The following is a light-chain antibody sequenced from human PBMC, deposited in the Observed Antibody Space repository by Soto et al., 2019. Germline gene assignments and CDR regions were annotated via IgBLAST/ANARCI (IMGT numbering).Light chain of an antibody. CDR2: GAS. J-gene: IGKJ4*01. CDR1: QSVTSN. CDR3: QQYDNWPVT. Sequence: EIVMTQSPATLSVSPGERVTFSCRASQSVTSNLAWYQHKPGQTPRLLIYGASTGATGIPARFSGSGSETEFTLTINGMQSEDFAIYYCQQYDNWPVTFGGGTKVEIK. V-gene: IGKV3-15*01.